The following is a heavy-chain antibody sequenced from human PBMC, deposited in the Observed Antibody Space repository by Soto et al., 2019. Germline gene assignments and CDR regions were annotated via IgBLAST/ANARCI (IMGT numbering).Heavy chain of an antibody. CDR3: GRDTPPSDYGDSKLYSYFDY. CDR1: GFTFSSYS. CDR2: ISSSSSTI. Sequence: PGGSLRLSCAASGFTFSSYSMNWVRQAPGKGLEWVSYISSSSSTIYYADSVKGRFTISRDNAKNSLYLQMNGLRAEDTAVYYWGRDTPPSDYGDSKLYSYFDYGGRETRVTVSS. D-gene: IGHD4-17*01. J-gene: IGHJ4*02. V-gene: IGHV3-48*01.